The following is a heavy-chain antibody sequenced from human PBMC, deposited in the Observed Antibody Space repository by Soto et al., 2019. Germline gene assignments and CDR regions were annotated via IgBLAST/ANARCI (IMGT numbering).Heavy chain of an antibody. CDR1: GYTFTNYG. Sequence: QVQLVQSGAEVKKPGASVKVSCKVSGYTFTNYGISWVRQTPGQGLEWMGWLSAYNGNTNYAQKLQGRVTMTTDTSTSTAYMELRSLRSDDTAVYYCARDVGHYYDGSGYKIYFDYWGRGTLVTISS. J-gene: IGHJ4*02. V-gene: IGHV1-18*01. CDR2: LSAYNGNT. D-gene: IGHD3-22*01. CDR3: ARDVGHYYDGSGYKIYFDY.